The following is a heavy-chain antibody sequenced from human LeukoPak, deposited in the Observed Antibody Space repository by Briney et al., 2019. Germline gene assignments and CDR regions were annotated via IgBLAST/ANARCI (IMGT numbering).Heavy chain of an antibody. Sequence: SGGSLRLSCAASGFTFSSYSMNWVRQAPGKGLEWVSSISSSSSYIYYADSVKGRFTISRDNAKNSLYLQMNSLRAEDTALYYCAPLTGTTSGVDYWGQGTLVTVSS. CDR1: GFTFSSYS. CDR2: ISSSSSYI. D-gene: IGHD1-20*01. CDR3: APLTGTTSGVDY. J-gene: IGHJ4*02. V-gene: IGHV3-21*04.